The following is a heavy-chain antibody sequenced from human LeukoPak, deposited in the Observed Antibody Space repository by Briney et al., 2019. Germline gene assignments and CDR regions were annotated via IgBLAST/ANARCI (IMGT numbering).Heavy chain of an antibody. J-gene: IGHJ4*02. V-gene: IGHV4-59*01. CDR2: IYYSGSN. D-gene: IGHD3-10*01. CDR1: GGSISSYY. CDR3: ARVPPYGSGSYWAHDY. Sequence: SETLSLTCTVSGGSISSYYWSWIRQPPGKGLEWIGYIYYSGSNNYNPPLKSRVTISVDTPKNQSSLKLSSVTAADTAVYYCARVPPYGSGSYWAHDYWGQGTLVTVSS.